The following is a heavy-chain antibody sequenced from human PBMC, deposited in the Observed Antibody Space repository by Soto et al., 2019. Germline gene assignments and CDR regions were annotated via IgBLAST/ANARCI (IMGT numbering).Heavy chain of an antibody. CDR2: IYYSGNT. D-gene: IGHD3-9*01. J-gene: IGHJ4*02. CDR1: GGSIRSSSYY. Sequence: QLQLRESGPGLVKPSETLSLTCTVYGGSIRSSSYYWGWIRQPPGKLLEWIGTIYYSGNTYYNPSLKRRVTISVDTSTNQFSLKLSSVTAADTAVYYCAPYFDWLYHFDYWGQGTLVTVSS. V-gene: IGHV4-39*01. CDR3: APYFDWLYHFDY.